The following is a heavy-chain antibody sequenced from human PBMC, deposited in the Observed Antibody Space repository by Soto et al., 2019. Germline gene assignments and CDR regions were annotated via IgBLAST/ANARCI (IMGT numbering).Heavy chain of an antibody. CDR3: VRFMILDVSLDY. J-gene: IGHJ4*02. CDR2: ISPHSGGT. D-gene: IGHD3-22*01. CDR1: GYTFTDYH. Sequence: ASVKVSCKASGYTFTDYHIHWVRQAPGQGLEWMGWISPHSGGTNYAQKFQGRVTMTWDTSISTAYLELSRLRSDDTAVYFCVRFMILDVSLDYWGLGXLVTVHS. V-gene: IGHV1-2*02.